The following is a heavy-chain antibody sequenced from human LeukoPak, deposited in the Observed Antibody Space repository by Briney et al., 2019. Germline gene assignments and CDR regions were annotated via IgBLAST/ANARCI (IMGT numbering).Heavy chain of an antibody. CDR3: ATAQLSVAGRLQH. V-gene: IGHV1-24*01. D-gene: IGHD6-19*01. J-gene: IGHJ1*01. CDR2: FDPEDGET. Sequence: ASVKVSCKVSGYTLTELSMHWVRQAPGKGLEWMGGFDPEDGETIYAQKFQGRVTMTEDTFTDTAYMELSSLRSEDTAVYYCATAQLSVAGRLQHWGQGTLVTVSS. CDR1: GYTLTELS.